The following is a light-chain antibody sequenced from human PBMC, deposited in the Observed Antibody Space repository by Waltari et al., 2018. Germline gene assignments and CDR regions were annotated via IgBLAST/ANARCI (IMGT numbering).Light chain of an antibody. CDR3: QQYDYRPWT. J-gene: IGKJ1*01. Sequence: EIVMTQSPATLSLSPGESATLSCRASQSLRSTFAWFQQQPGQPPRLLIYGPSSRATGLPARFSGIGSGTVFRLTIRSLETGDIAGYYCQQYDYRPWTFGQGTRVETK. V-gene: IGKV3D-15*01. CDR1: QSLRST. CDR2: GPS.